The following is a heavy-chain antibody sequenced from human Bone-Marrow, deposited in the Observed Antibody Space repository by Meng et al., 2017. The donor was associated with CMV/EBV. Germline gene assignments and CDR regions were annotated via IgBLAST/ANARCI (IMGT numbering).Heavy chain of an antibody. CDR2: ISSSSSYI. CDR3: ARGEEVVPAAMGPDYYYGMDV. J-gene: IGHJ6*02. Sequence: ETLSLTCTVSGGSISSYYWSWIRQPPGKGLEWVSSISSSSSYIYYADSVKGRFTISRDNAKNSLYLQMNSLRAEDTAVYYCARGEEVVPAAMGPDYYYGMDVWGQGTTVTVSS. V-gene: IGHV3-21*01. CDR1: GGSISSYY. D-gene: IGHD2-2*01.